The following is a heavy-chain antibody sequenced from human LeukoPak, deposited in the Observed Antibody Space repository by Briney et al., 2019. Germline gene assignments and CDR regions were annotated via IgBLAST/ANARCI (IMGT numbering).Heavy chain of an antibody. CDR1: GFTFSSYA. Sequence: GGSLRLSCVASGFTFSSYAMHWVRQAPGQGLEYVSAISSNGGSTYYANSVKGRFTISRDNSKNTLYLQMGSLRAEDMAVYYCATQSNGAFDIWGQGTMVTVSS. CDR3: ATQSNGAFDI. CDR2: ISSNGGST. J-gene: IGHJ3*02. V-gene: IGHV3-64*01.